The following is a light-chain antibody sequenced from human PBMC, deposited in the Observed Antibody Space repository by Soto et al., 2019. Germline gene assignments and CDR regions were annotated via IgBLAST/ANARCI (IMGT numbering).Light chain of an antibody. Sequence: GDRVTITCRASQTTNTWLAWYQQKPGTAPKLLIYDTSSLECGVPSRFSASGSGTEFTLTISSLQPNDLATYYCQQYISYSYTFGQVTKEEIK. CDR3: QQYISYSYT. CDR1: QTTNTW. J-gene: IGKJ2*01. V-gene: IGKV1-5*01. CDR2: DTS.